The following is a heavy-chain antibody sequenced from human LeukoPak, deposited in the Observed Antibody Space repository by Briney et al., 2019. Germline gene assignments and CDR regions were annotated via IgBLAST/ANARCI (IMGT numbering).Heavy chain of an antibody. Sequence: ESGPTLVNPTQTLTLTCTFSGFSLSTSGMCVSWIRQPPGKALEWLARVDWDDDKYYSTSLKTRLTISKDTSKNQVVLTMTNMDPVDTATYYCARIRIAAAGLDYWGQGTLVTVSS. D-gene: IGHD6-13*01. CDR3: ARIRIAAAGLDY. CDR1: GFSLSTSGMC. J-gene: IGHJ4*02. CDR2: VDWDDDK. V-gene: IGHV2-70*11.